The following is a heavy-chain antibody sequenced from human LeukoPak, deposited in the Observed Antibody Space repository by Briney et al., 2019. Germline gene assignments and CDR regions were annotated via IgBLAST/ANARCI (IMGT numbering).Heavy chain of an antibody. D-gene: IGHD3-10*01. V-gene: IGHV3-23*01. Sequence: GGSLRLSCAASGFTFSSYEMNWVRQAPGKGLEWFSAISGSGGSTYYADSVKGRFTISRDNSKNTPYLQMNSLRAEDTAVYYCAKVRAAYYGSGSYSEYFDYWGQGTLVTVSS. CDR3: AKVRAAYYGSGSYSEYFDY. CDR2: ISGSGGST. J-gene: IGHJ4*02. CDR1: GFTFSSYE.